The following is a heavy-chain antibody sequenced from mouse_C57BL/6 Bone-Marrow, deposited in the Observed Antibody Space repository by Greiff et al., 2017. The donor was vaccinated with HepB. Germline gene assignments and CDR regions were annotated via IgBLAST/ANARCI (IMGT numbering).Heavy chain of an antibody. CDR1: GYSFTDYN. CDR2: INPNYGTT. Sequence: VQLQQSGPELVKPGASVKISCKASGYSFTDYNMNWVKQSNGKSLEWIGVINPNYGTTSYNQKFKGKATLTVDQSSSKAYMQLNSLTSEDSSVYYCARGFRSNWYYFDYWGQGTTLTVSS. CDR3: ARGFRSNWYYFDY. D-gene: IGHD2-5*01. V-gene: IGHV1-39*01. J-gene: IGHJ2*01.